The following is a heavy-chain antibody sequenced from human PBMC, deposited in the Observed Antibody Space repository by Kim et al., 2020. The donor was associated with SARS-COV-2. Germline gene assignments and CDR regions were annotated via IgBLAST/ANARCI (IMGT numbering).Heavy chain of an antibody. V-gene: IGHV5-10-1*01. CDR1: GYSFTSYW. J-gene: IGHJ6*02. Sequence: GESLKISCKGSGYSFTSYWISWVRQMPGKGLEWMGRIDPSDSYTNYSPSFQGHVTISADKSISTAYLQWSSLKASDTAMYYCASRQYSGYDYYYGMDVWGQGTTVTVSS. CDR2: IDPSDSYT. D-gene: IGHD5-12*01. CDR3: ASRQYSGYDYYYGMDV.